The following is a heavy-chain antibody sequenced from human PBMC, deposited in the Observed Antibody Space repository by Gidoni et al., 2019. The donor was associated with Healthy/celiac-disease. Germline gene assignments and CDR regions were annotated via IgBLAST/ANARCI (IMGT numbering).Heavy chain of an antibody. V-gene: IGHV4-4*02. D-gene: IGHD5-12*01. CDR2: IYHSGST. CDR3: ARVVGGRVATINLGIMYYFDY. Sequence: QVQLQESGPGLVKPSGTLSLTCAVSGGSISSSNWWSWVRQPPGKGLEWIGEIYHSGSTNYNPSLKIRVTISVDKSKNQFSLKLSSVTAADTAVYYCARVVGGRVATINLGIMYYFDYWGQGTLVTVSS. CDR1: GGSISSSNW. J-gene: IGHJ4*02.